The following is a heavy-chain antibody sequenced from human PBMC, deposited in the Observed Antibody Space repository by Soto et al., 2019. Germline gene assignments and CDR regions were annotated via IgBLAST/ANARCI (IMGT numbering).Heavy chain of an antibody. J-gene: IGHJ4*02. CDR1: CGSISSGDYY. Sequence: SETLSLTCTVSCGSISSGDYYWSWIREPPGKGLDWIGYIYYSGSTYYNPSLKSRVTISVDTSKNQFSLKLSSVTAADTAVYYCAGGVYGSGSYGFVYWGQGTLVTVSS. D-gene: IGHD3-10*01. CDR3: AGGVYGSGSYGFVY. CDR2: IYYSGST. V-gene: IGHV4-30-4*01.